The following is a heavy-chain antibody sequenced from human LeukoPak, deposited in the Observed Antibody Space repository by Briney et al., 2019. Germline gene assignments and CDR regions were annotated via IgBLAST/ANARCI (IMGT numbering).Heavy chain of an antibody. CDR2: ISTDGGGT. J-gene: IGHJ4*02. D-gene: IGHD3-10*01. Sequence: PGGSLRLSCAASGFTFSDYAMHWVRQAPGKGLEYVSAISTDGGGTYYVNSVEGRFTISRDNSKNTLYLQMGSLRAEDMAVYYCARYGSGSYYHYWGQGALVTVSS. V-gene: IGHV3-64*01. CDR3: ARYGSGSYYHY. CDR1: GFTFSDYA.